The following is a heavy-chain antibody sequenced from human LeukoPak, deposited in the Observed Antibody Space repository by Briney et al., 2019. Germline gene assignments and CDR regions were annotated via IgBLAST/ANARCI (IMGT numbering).Heavy chain of an antibody. Sequence: ASVKVPCKVSGYTLTELSMHWVRQAPGKGLEWMGGFDPEDGETIYAQKFQGRVTMTEDTSTDTAYMELSSLRSEDTAVYYCATLVTITVSDAFDIWGQGTMVTVSS. J-gene: IGHJ3*02. D-gene: IGHD3-10*01. V-gene: IGHV1-24*01. CDR1: GYTLTELS. CDR2: FDPEDGET. CDR3: ATLVTITVSDAFDI.